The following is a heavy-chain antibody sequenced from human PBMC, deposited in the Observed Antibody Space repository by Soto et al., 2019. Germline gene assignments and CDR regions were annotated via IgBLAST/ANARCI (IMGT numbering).Heavy chain of an antibody. J-gene: IGHJ4*02. D-gene: IGHD1-26*01. CDR1: GGTFSSYA. Sequence: ASVKVSCKASGGTFSSYAISWVRQAPGQGLEWMGGIIPIFGTANYAQKFQGRVTITADESTSTAYMELSSLRSEDTAVYYCARGRHIVGAIIAGYWGQGTLVTVSS. V-gene: IGHV1-69*13. CDR3: ARGRHIVGAIIAGY. CDR2: IIPIFGTA.